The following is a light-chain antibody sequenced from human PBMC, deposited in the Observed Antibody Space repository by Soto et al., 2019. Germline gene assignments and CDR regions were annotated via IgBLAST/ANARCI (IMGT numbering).Light chain of an antibody. Sequence: DIQMTQSASSLSASVVDRVTITCRASQSISSYLNWYHQKPGKAPKLLIYAASSLQSGVPSRFSGSGSGTDFTLTISSLQPEDFATYYCQQSYSTLITFGQGTRLEIK. V-gene: IGKV1-39*01. CDR1: QSISSY. J-gene: IGKJ5*01. CDR2: AAS. CDR3: QQSYSTLIT.